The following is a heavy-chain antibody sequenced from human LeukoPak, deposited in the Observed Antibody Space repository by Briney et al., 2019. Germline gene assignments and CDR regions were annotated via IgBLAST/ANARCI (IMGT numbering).Heavy chain of an antibody. CDR1: GYTFTGYY. J-gene: IGHJ3*02. D-gene: IGHD3-10*01. Sequence: ASVKVSCKASGYTFTGYYMHWVRQAPGQGLEWMGWINPNSGGTNYAQKFQGRVTMTRDTSISTAYMELSRLRSDDTAVYYCAKTQDYYGSGSNAFDIWGQGTMVTVSS. CDR2: INPNSGGT. V-gene: IGHV1-2*02. CDR3: AKTQDYYGSGSNAFDI.